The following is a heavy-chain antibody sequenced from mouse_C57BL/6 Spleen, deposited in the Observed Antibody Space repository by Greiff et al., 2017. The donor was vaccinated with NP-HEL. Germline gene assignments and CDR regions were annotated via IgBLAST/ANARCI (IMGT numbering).Heavy chain of an antibody. V-gene: IGHV1-53*01. CDR1: GYTFTSYW. CDR2: ITPSNGGT. Sequence: QVQLQQPGTELVKPGASVKLSCKASGYTFTSYWMHWVKQRPGQGLEWIGNITPSNGGTNYNEKFKSKATLTVDKSSSTAYMQRSSLTSEDSAVYYCARSTGNYGWFAYWGQGTLVTVSA. J-gene: IGHJ3*01. CDR3: ARSTGNYGWFAY. D-gene: IGHD2-1*01.